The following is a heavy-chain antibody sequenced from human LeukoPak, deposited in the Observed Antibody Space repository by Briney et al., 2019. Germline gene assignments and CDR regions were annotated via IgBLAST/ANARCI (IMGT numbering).Heavy chain of an antibody. J-gene: IGHJ6*04. CDR1: GFTFSTYW. CDR3: AELGITMIGGV. CDR2: VNQDGSEK. Sequence: GGSLRLSCAASGFTFSTYWMTWVRQAPGKGLEWVANVNQDGSEKYSVESVRGRFTISRDNAKNSLYLQMSSLRAEDTAVYYCAELGITMIGGVWGKGTTVTISS. D-gene: IGHD3-10*02. V-gene: IGHV3-7*01.